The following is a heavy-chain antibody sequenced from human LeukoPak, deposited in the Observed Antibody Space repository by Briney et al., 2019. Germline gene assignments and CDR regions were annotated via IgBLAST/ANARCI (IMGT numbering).Heavy chain of an antibody. CDR3: ARERGGAGY. CDR1: GGSISSGGYY. Sequence: SQTLSLTCTVSGGSISSGGYYWSWIRQPPGKGLEWIGEINHSGSTNYNPSLKSRVTISVDTSKNQFSLKLSSVTAADTAVYYCARERGGAGYWGQGTLVTVSS. V-gene: IGHV4-30-2*01. J-gene: IGHJ4*02. D-gene: IGHD3-10*01. CDR2: INHSGST.